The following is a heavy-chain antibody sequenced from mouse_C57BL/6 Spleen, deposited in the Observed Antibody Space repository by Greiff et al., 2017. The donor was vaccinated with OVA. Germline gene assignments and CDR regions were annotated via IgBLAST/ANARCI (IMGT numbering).Heavy chain of an antibody. V-gene: IGHV1-76*01. CDR3: AAYDYDWYFDV. CDR2: IYPGSGNT. CDR1: GYTFTDYY. Sequence: QVQLQQSGAELVRPGASVKLSCKASGYTFTDYYINWVKQRPGPGLEWIARIYPGSGNTYYNEKFKGKATLTAEQSSSTAYMQLSSLTSEDSAVYFCAAYDYDWYFDVWGTGTTVTVSS. D-gene: IGHD2-4*01. J-gene: IGHJ1*03.